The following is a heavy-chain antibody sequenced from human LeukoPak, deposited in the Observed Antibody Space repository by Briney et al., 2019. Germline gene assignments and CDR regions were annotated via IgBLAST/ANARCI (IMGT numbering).Heavy chain of an antibody. Sequence: GGSLRLSCAASGFTFSSYAMHWVRQAPGKGLEYVSAISSNGGSTYYANSVKGRFTISRDNSKNTLYLQMGSLRAEDMAVSYCARDNQRAAAAGYYYYGMDVWGQGTTVTVSS. CDR2: ISSNGGST. J-gene: IGHJ6*02. D-gene: IGHD6-13*01. V-gene: IGHV3-64*01. CDR1: GFTFSSYA. CDR3: ARDNQRAAAAGYYYYGMDV.